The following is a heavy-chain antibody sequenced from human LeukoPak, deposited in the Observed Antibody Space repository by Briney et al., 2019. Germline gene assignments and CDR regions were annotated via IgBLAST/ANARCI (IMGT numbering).Heavy chain of an antibody. Sequence: GGSLRLSCAASGFTFSSYAMHWVRQAPGKGLEWVAVVSYDGGDKNHADSVKGRFTISRDNAKNSLFLQMNSLRAEDTAVYYCARDNGWSADFWGQGTLVTVSS. V-gene: IGHV3-30*03. CDR1: GFTFSSYA. J-gene: IGHJ4*02. CDR2: VSYDGGDK. CDR3: ARDNGWSADF. D-gene: IGHD2-15*01.